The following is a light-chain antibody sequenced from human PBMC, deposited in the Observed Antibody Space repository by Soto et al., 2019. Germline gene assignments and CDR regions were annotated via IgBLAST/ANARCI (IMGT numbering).Light chain of an antibody. CDR2: GAA. V-gene: IGKV3-15*01. CDR1: RSVGSN. J-gene: IGKJ1*01. CDR3: QQYDNWTWT. Sequence: EILMTRSPDTLSLSPGERVILSCRASRSVGSNLAWYQHRPGKAPRLLLYGAATRATGIPARFSGSGSGTDFTLTISSLQPEDFAVYFCQQYDNWTWTVGLGTLV.